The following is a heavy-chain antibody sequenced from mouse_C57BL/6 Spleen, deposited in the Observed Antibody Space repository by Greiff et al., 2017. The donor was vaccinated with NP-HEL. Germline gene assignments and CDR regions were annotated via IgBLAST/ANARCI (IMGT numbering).Heavy chain of an antibody. Sequence: QVQLQQPGAELVKPGASVKLSCKASGYTFTSYWMHWVKQRPGQGLEWIGMIHPNSGSTNYNEKFKSKATLTADKSSSTAYMQLSSLTSEDSAVYYCARGGELLLLGYWGQGTTLTVSS. D-gene: IGHD1-1*01. J-gene: IGHJ2*01. CDR3: ARGGELLLLGY. CDR1: GYTFTSYW. V-gene: IGHV1-64*01. CDR2: IHPNSGST.